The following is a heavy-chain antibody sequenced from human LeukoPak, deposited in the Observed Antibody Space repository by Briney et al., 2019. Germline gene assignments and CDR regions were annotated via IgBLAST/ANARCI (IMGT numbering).Heavy chain of an antibody. J-gene: IGHJ4*02. CDR2: INPSGGIT. CDR3: ARVSVGATMLAYFDY. D-gene: IGHD1-26*01. V-gene: IGHV1-46*01. CDR1: GYTFTSNY. Sequence: ASVKVSCKAFGYTFTSNYMHWVRQAPGQGLEWMGIINPSGGITNYAQKFQGRVTMTRDMSTSTVYMELSSLRSEDTAVYYCARVSVGATMLAYFDYWGQGTLVTVSS.